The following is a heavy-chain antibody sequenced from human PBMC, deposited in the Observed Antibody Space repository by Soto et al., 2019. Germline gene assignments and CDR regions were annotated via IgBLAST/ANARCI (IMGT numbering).Heavy chain of an antibody. CDR2: ISYGGNNK. CDR1: GFTFSTSA. V-gene: IGHV3-30-3*01. J-gene: IGHJ4*02. D-gene: IGHD6-13*01. Sequence: QVQVVESGGGVVQPGGSLRLSCAASGFTFSTSAMHWVRQAPGKGLEWMAMISYGGNNKYYADSVKGRFTISRDNSESMLYLQMNSLRTEDTAVYYCAREEFEAGRGHFGCWGQGTLVSVSS. CDR3: AREEFEAGRGHFGC.